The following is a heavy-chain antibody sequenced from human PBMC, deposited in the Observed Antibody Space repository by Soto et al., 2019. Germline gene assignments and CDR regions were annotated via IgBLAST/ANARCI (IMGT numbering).Heavy chain of an antibody. CDR3: ARVGGDYVMDWYFDL. Sequence: QVQLQESGPGQVKPSQTLSLTCTVSGGSISSGGYYWSWIRQHPGKGLEWIGYIYYSGSTYYNPSLKSRVTISVDTSKNQFSLKLSSVTAADTAVYYCARVGGDYVMDWYFDLWGRGTLVTVSS. J-gene: IGHJ2*01. V-gene: IGHV4-31*03. CDR1: GGSISSGGYY. CDR2: IYYSGST. D-gene: IGHD4-17*01.